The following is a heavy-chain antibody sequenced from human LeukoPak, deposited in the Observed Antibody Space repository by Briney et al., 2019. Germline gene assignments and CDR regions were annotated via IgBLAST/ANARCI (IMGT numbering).Heavy chain of an antibody. CDR2: IYYSGST. J-gene: IGHJ3*02. CDR3: AGAEVWQQLVRGYDAFDI. CDR1: GDSIRSYY. V-gene: IGHV4-59*08. D-gene: IGHD6-13*01. Sequence: SETLSLTCTVSGDSIRSYYWNWVRQPPGKGLEWIGYIYYSGSTNYNPSLKSRVTISVDTSKNQFSLKLSSVTAADTAVYYCAGAEVWQQLVRGYDAFDIWGQGTMVTVSS.